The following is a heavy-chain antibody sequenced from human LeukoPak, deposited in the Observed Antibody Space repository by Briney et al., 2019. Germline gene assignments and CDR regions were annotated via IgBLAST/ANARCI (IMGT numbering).Heavy chain of an antibody. CDR2: ISAYNGNT. V-gene: IGHV1-18*01. D-gene: IGHD6-13*01. J-gene: IGHJ2*01. CDR1: GYTFTSYG. CDR3: ARDSSSWSNWYFDL. Sequence: VKVSCQDSGYTFTSYGISWVRQAPGQGLEWMGWISAYNGNTNYAQKLQGRVTMTTDTSTSTAYMELRSLRSDDTAVYYCARDSSSWSNWYFDLWGRGTLVTVSS.